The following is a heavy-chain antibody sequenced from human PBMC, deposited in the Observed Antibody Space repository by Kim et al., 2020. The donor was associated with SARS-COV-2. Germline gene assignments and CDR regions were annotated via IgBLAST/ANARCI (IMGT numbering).Heavy chain of an antibody. CDR3: CGRRDGYSLDV. V-gene: IGHV4-34*01. Sequence: SETLSLTCAVYGGSFSSYYWSWIRQPPGKGLEWIGEINHSGSTNYNPSLMSGGTISLNTSKNQLSPKLMSFMAAATAGFYFCGRRDGYSLDV. J-gene: IGHJ6*01. CDR2: INHSGST. CDR1: GGSFSSYY. D-gene: IGHD2-21*01.